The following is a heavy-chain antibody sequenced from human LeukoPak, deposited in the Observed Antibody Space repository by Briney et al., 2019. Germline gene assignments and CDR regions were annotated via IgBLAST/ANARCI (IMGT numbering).Heavy chain of an antibody. J-gene: IGHJ5*02. CDR3: ARQAGYDFWSGKENKNWFDP. D-gene: IGHD3-3*01. V-gene: IGHV1-2*02. CDR1: GYSFNDKY. Sequence: ASVKVSCKASGYSFNDKYLHWVRQAPGQGLEWMGSINPNSGGTNYAQKFQGRVTMTTDTSMSTAYMELSRLTSDDTAVYYCARQAGYDFWSGKENKNWFDPWGQGTLVTVSS. CDR2: INPNSGGT.